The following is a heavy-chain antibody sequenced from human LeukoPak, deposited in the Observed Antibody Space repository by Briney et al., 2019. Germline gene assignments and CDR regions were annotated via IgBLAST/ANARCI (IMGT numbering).Heavy chain of an antibody. CDR1: GFTVSSNY. V-gene: IGHV3-53*01. J-gene: IGHJ5*02. CDR2: IYSGGST. CDR3: ARGGPPYYDILTGLPNWFDP. D-gene: IGHD3-9*01. Sequence: GGSLRLSCAASGFTVSSNYMSWVRQAPGKGLEWVSVIYSGGSTYYADSVKGRLTISRDNSKNTLYLQMNSLRAEDTAVYYCARGGPPYYDILTGLPNWFDPWGQGTLVTVSS.